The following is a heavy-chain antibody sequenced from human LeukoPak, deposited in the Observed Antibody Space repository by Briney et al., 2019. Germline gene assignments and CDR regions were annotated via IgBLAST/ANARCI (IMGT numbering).Heavy chain of an antibody. V-gene: IGHV1-69*13. D-gene: IGHD3-10*01. CDR2: IIPIFGTA. CDR3: ARGSFGDYYYGMDV. CDR1: GGTFSSYA. Sequence: AASVKVSCKASGGTFSSYAISWVRQAPGQGLEWMGGIIPIFGTANYAQKFQGRVTITADESTSTAYMELSSLRSEDTAVYYCARGSFGDYYYGMDVWGKGTTVTVSS. J-gene: IGHJ6*04.